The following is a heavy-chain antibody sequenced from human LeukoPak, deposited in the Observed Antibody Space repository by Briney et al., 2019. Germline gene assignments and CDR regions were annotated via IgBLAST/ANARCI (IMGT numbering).Heavy chain of an antibody. V-gene: IGHV3-33*08. D-gene: IGHD5/OR15-5a*01. Sequence: GGSLRLSCAASGLPFSTFWMNWVRQAPGKGLEWVAVIWYDGSNTYYADSVKGRFTISRDNSKNTLYLQMNSLRAEDTAVYYCARARVLDLDAFDIWGQGTMVTVSS. CDR1: GLPFSTFW. J-gene: IGHJ3*02. CDR3: ARARVLDLDAFDI. CDR2: IWYDGSNT.